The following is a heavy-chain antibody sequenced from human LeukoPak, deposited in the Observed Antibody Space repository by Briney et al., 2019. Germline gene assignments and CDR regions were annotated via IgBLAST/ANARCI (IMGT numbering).Heavy chain of an antibody. Sequence: SGGSLRLSCVASGFTLISYLMSWVRPAPGKGLEWGAHIKQGGSETSYVDSVKGRFTVSRDSAKNSVYLQMNNLRAEDTAVYYCARWRWAQSEFIYWGQGSLVTVSS. V-gene: IGHV3-7*01. D-gene: IGHD5-24*01. CDR2: IKQGGSET. CDR1: GFTLISYL. CDR3: ARWRWAQSEFIY. J-gene: IGHJ4*02.